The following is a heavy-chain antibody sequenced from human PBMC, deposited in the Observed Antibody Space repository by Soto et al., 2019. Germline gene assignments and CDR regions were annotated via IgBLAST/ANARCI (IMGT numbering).Heavy chain of an antibody. CDR1: GFSLSTSGVG. CDR2: IYWDDDK. J-gene: IGHJ2*01. D-gene: IGHD3-10*01. Sequence: QITLKESGPTLVKPTQTLTLTCTFSGFSLSTSGVGVGWIRQPPGKALEWLALIYWDDDKRYSPSLKSRLTNTKDTSKNQVVRTMTNMDPVDTATYYCARPYYFGSERLYWYFDLWGRGTLVTVSS. V-gene: IGHV2-5*02. CDR3: ARPYYFGSERLYWYFDL.